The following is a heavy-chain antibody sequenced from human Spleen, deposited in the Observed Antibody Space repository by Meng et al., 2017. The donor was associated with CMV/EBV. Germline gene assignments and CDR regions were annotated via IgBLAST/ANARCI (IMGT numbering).Heavy chain of an antibody. CDR1: GYTFNNFG. CDR2: ISGNNGEI. CDR3: ARATDRVAVAGPSDY. D-gene: IGHD6-19*01. V-gene: IGHV1-18*01. Sequence: ASVKVSCKTSGYTFNNFGIIWVRQAPGQGLEWMGWISGNNGEIKYAQKFQGRITMTTDSSTSTAYMELGRLRFDDTALYYCARATDRVAVAGPSDYWGQGRLVTASS. J-gene: IGHJ4*02.